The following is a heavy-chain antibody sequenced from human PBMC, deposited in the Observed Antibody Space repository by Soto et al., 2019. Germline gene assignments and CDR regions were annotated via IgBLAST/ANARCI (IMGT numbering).Heavy chain of an antibody. CDR1: GFIFSSDA. D-gene: IGHD6-13*01. V-gene: IGHV3-30-3*01. J-gene: IGHJ3*01. CDR2: ISYDGSNK. CDR3: ARDPGVAAAGMTLNDAFDL. Sequence: GGSLRLSCAGSGFIFSSDAMHWVRQAPGKGLEWVAVISYDGSNKYYTDSVKGRFTISRDNSKNTLYLQLNSLRTEDTAVYFCARDPGVAAAGMTLNDAFDLWGQGTMVTVSS.